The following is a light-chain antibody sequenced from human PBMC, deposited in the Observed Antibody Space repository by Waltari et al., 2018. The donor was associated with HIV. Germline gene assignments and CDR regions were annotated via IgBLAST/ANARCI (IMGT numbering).Light chain of an antibody. CDR2: GAS. J-gene: IGKJ3*01. Sequence: EIVMMQSPATLSVSPGERATLSCRASQSVSTNLAWYQQKPGQAPRLLIYGASTRATGIPARFSGSGSGTEFTLTISSLQSEDFAVYYCQQRRNWPPGVTFGPGTKVDI. CDR1: QSVSTN. CDR3: QQRRNWPPGVT. V-gene: IGKV3D-15*01.